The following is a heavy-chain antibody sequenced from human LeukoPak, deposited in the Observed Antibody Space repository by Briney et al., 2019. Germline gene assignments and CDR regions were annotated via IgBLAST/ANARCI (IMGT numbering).Heavy chain of an antibody. CDR2: ISLNSETK. CDR1: GFTFDDYD. D-gene: IGHD1-1*01. V-gene: IGHV3-9*01. J-gene: IGHJ4*02. Sequence: PGGSLRLSCVASGFTFDDYDMHWVRQLPGKGLEWVSGISLNSETKDYAGSVEGRFVISRDNAKNSLYLQMNSVRPEDTALYYCTRVDYNWDVLDSWGQGTLVIVSA. CDR3: TRVDYNWDVLDS.